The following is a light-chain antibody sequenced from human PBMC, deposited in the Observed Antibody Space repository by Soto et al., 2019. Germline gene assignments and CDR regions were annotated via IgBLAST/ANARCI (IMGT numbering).Light chain of an antibody. CDR3: QQRNTWPPIT. J-gene: IGKJ5*01. Sequence: EIVLTQSPGTVSLSPGERATLSCRASQSVSSNSVAWFQQRSGQAPRLLIFGASSRATGIPDRFSGSGSGTDFTLTISGLEPEDFAVYYCQQRNTWPPITFGQGTRLEIK. CDR1: QSVSSNS. V-gene: IGKV3D-20*02. CDR2: GAS.